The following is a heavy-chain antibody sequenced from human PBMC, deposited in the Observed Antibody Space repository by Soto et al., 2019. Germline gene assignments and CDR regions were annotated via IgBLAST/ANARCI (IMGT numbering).Heavy chain of an antibody. D-gene: IGHD3-10*01. CDR2: IYSTGST. J-gene: IGHJ5*02. CDR1: GDSISGYY. V-gene: IGHV4-59*12. CDR3: ARDRTGRGDWFDP. Sequence: SETLSLTCTVSGDSISGYYWGWIRQSPGRGLEWIGYIYSTGSTNYNPSLKSRVTMSVDASKNQFSLKLNSVTAADTAVYYCARDRTGRGDWFDPWGQGTLVTVSS.